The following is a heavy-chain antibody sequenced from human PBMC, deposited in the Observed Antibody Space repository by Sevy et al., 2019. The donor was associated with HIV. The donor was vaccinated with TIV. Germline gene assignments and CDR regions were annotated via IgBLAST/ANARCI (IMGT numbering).Heavy chain of an antibody. D-gene: IGHD1-20*01. V-gene: IGHV3-23*01. CDR2: ISGSGGST. Sequence: GGSLRLSCAASGFTFSSYAMSWVRQAPGKGLEWVSAISGSGGSTYYADSVKGRFTITRDNSKNTVYLQMNRLRAEDTTVYYCAKDGYKPSVGDENYYYYYMDVWGKGTTVTVSS. J-gene: IGHJ6*03. CDR1: GFTFSSYA. CDR3: AKDGYKPSVGDENYYYYYMDV.